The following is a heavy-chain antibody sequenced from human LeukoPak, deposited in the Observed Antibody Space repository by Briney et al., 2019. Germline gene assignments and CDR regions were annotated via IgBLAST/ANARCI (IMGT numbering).Heavy chain of an antibody. J-gene: IGHJ6*02. D-gene: IGHD2-21*01. CDR3: ARLSGVGGGYLDV. CDR2: ISGSGGST. V-gene: IGHV3-23*01. Sequence: GGSLRLSCAASGFTFSSYAMSWVRQAPGKGLEWVSAISGSGGSTYYADSVKGRFTISRDNAKNSLHLQMNSLRAEDTAVYYCARLSGVGGGYLDVWGQGTTVTVS. CDR1: GFTFSSYA.